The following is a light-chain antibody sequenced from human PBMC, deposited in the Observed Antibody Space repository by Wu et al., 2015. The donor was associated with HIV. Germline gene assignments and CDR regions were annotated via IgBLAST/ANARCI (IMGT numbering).Light chain of an antibody. CDR1: QSINTW. V-gene: IGKV1-5*03. Sequence: DIQMTQSPSTLSAYVGDRVTITCRASQSINTWLAWYQQKPGKAPKLLIYKASTLESGVPPRFSGSGSGTDFTLTIGSLQPEDVATYYCQKYNTAPWTFGQGTKVEMK. CDR3: QKYNTAPWT. CDR2: KAS. J-gene: IGKJ1*01.